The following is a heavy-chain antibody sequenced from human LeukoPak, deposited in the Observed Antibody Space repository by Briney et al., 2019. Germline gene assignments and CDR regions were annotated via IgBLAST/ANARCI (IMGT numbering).Heavy chain of an antibody. Sequence: GGSLRLSCVASGFTFSNAWMSWVRQAPGKGLEWVGRIKSKNDGGTTDYAAAVKGGFTISRDDSKNTLYLQMNSLKTEDTAVYYCTTYYDFWSGSMDNWFDPWGQGTLVTVSS. V-gene: IGHV3-15*01. CDR1: GFTFSNAW. D-gene: IGHD3-3*01. CDR3: TTYYDFWSGSMDNWFDP. CDR2: IKSKNDGGTT. J-gene: IGHJ5*02.